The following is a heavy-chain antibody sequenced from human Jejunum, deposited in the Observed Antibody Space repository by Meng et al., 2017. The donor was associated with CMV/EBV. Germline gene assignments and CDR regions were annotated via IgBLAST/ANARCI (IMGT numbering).Heavy chain of an antibody. CDR2: LIPFIGIT. J-gene: IGHJ4*02. V-gene: IGHV1-69*10. D-gene: IGHD2-21*01. Sequence: QVLLVQSGSVVKSRESLLSVSYKSSVHTFSSYPITWVRPAPGQGLEWMGGLIPFIGITIYAQKYQGRVTITADKSTSTAYMELNSVRSEDTAVYYCASGGDCYGYWGQGTLVTVSS. CDR1: VHTFSSYP. CDR3: ASGGDCYGY.